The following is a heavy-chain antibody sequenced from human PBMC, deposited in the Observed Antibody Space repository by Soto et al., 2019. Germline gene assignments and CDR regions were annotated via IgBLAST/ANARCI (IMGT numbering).Heavy chain of an antibody. CDR3: ARTSYCTNGVCYRPFDP. CDR2: INPNSGGT. Sequence: ASVKVSCKXSGYTFTGYYMHWVRQAPGQGLEWMGWINPNSGGTNYAQKFQGRVTMTRDTSISTAYMELSRLRSDDTAVYYCARTSYCTNGVCYRPFDPWGQGTLVTVSS. V-gene: IGHV1-2*02. D-gene: IGHD2-8*01. J-gene: IGHJ5*02. CDR1: GYTFTGYY.